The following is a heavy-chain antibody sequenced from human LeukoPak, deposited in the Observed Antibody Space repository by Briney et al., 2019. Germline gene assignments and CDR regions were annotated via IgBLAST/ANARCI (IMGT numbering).Heavy chain of an antibody. J-gene: IGHJ3*02. CDR3: AKDRGGGRDAFDI. V-gene: IGHV4-59*01. D-gene: IGHD3-10*01. CDR2: ISRSGDT. Sequence: SETLSLTCTVYGDSSSSYAWSWIRRPPGKGLEWIGDISRSGDTNYSPSLKSRLTISVDMSKNQFSLKLRSVTAADTAVYYCAKDRGGGRDAFDIWGQGTVVTVSS. CDR1: GDSSSSYA.